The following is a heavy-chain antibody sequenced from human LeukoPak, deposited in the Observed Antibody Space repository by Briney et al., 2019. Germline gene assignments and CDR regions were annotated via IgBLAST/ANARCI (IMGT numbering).Heavy chain of an antibody. CDR3: ALQSGSYYNARPIDY. J-gene: IGHJ4*02. CDR2: ISGSGGST. V-gene: IGHV3-23*01. D-gene: IGHD1-26*01. Sequence: GGSLRLSCAASGFTFRSYAMSWVRQAPGKGLEWVSAISGSGGSTYYADSVKGRFTISRDNSKNTLYLQMNSLRAEDTAVYYCALQSGSYYNARPIDYWGQGTLVTVSS. CDR1: GFTFRSYA.